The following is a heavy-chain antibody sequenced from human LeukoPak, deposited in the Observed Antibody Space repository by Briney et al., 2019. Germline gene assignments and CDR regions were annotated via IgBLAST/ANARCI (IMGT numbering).Heavy chain of an antibody. J-gene: IGHJ5*02. CDR3: ARGFGQLHSNWFDP. CDR1: GGSISSYY. CDR2: IYYSGST. Sequence: ASETLSLTCTVSGGSISSYYWSWIQQPPGKGLEWIGYIYYSGSTNYNPSLKSRVTISVDTSKNQFSLKLSSVTAADTAVYYCARGFGQLHSNWFDPWGQGTLVTVSS. D-gene: IGHD2-2*01. V-gene: IGHV4-59*01.